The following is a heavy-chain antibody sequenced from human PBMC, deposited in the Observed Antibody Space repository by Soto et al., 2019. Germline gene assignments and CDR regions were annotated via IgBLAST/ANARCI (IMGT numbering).Heavy chain of an antibody. CDR1: GFTFSIYW. CDR2: IDNAGSSA. J-gene: IGHJ6*01. CDR3: TRVGGSVSGMDV. Sequence: EVQLVESGGGLVQPGGSLRLSCAASGFTFSIYWMHWVRQAPGKGPVWVSRIDNAGSSARYADSVKGRFTISRDNAKNTCYLQMNSLRAEDTAVSYCTRVGGSVSGMDVWGQGTTVTVSS. D-gene: IGHD1-26*01. V-gene: IGHV3-74*01.